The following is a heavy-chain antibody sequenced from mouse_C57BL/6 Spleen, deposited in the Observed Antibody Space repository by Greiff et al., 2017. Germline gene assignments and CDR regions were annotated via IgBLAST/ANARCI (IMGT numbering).Heavy chain of an antibody. D-gene: IGHD2-12*01. Sequence: QVQLQQPGAELVKPGSSVKVSCKASGYTFTSYWMHWVKQRPGQGLEWIGSIHPSDSETHSNHKFKDQATLTVDKSSSTAYMQRSSLTSEDSAVYYCARESLRWVAYWGQGTSVTVSA. CDR1: GYTFTSYW. CDR2: IHPSDSET. CDR3: ARESLRWVAY. J-gene: IGHJ3*01. V-gene: IGHV1-74*01.